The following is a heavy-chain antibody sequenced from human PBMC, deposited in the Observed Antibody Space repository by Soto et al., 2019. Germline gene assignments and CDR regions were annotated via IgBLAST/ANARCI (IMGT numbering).Heavy chain of an antibody. Sequence: QVQLVESGGGLVKPGGSLRLSCAASGFTFSDFYINWIRQAPGKGLEWVSYISRSGSTIYYADSVKGRFTISRDNAKNSLYLQINSLRAEDTAVYYCAREYSSLHYYYGMDVWGQGTTVTVSS. CDR3: AREYSSLHYYYGMDV. J-gene: IGHJ6*02. V-gene: IGHV3-11*01. D-gene: IGHD6-6*01. CDR2: ISRSGSTI. CDR1: GFTFSDFY.